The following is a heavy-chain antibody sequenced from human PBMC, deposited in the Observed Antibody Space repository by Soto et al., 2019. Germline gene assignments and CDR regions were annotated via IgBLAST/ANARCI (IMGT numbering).Heavy chain of an antibody. CDR2: INPNSGGT. J-gene: IGHJ5*02. D-gene: IGHD3-22*01. CDR1: GYTLTGYY. Sequence: ASVKVSCKASGYTLTGYYMHWVRQAPGQGLEWMGWINPNSGGTNYAQKFQGRVTMTRDTSISTAYMELSRLRSDDTAVYYCARDYDSSGYYPTNSNWFDPWGQGTLVTVSS. V-gene: IGHV1-2*02. CDR3: ARDYDSSGYYPTNSNWFDP.